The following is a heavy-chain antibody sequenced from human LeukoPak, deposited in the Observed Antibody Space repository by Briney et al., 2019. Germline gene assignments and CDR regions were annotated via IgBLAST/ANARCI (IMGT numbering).Heavy chain of an antibody. J-gene: IGHJ4*02. Sequence: SETLSLTCTVSGGSISSSSYYWGWIRQSPGKGLEWIGSIYYSGSTYYNPSLKSRVTISVDTSKNQFSLKLSSVTAAGTAVYYCAREIQIGVGNYWGQGTLVTVSS. CDR1: GGSISSSSYY. CDR3: AREIQIGVGNY. CDR2: IYYSGST. V-gene: IGHV4-39*07. D-gene: IGHD2-15*01.